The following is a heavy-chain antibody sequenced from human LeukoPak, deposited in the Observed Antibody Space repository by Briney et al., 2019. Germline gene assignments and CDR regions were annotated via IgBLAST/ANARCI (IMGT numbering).Heavy chain of an antibody. CDR3: ASLRRYSAYDLDY. J-gene: IGHJ4*01. V-gene: IGHV3-30*04. CDR1: GFTFSKYA. CDR2: ISYDGRIK. D-gene: IGHD5-12*01. Sequence: GGSLRLSCAASGFTFSKYALHWVRQAPGKGLEWVAVISYDGRIKYYADSVKGRFTFSRDNSKSTLYLQMNSLRADATATYYCASLRRYSAYDLDYWGRGALVTVSS.